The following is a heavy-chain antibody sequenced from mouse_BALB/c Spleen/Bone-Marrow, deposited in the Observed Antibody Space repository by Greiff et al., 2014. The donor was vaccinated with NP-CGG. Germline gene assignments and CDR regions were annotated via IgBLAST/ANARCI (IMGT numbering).Heavy chain of an antibody. D-gene: IGHD2-3*01. CDR3: ARNGYYGWITY. J-gene: IGHJ3*01. Sequence: EVKLMESGGGLVQPGGSLKLSCAASGFDFSGYWMTWVRQAQGKGLEWIGEINPDSRTINYKPSLKEKFIMSRDNAKNTLYLQMSKVRSEDTALYYCARNGYYGWITYWGQGTLVTVSA. CDR1: GFDFSGYW. CDR2: INPDSRTI. V-gene: IGHV4-1*02.